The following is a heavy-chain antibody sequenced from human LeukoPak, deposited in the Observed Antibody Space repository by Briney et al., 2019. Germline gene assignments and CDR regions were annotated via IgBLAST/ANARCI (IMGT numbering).Heavy chain of an antibody. CDR1: GGSISSSSYY. V-gene: IGHV4-39*07. Sequence: SETLSLICTVSGGSISSSSYYWGWIRQPPGKGLEWIGSIYYSGSTYYNPSLKSRVTISVDTSKNQFSLKLSSVTAADTAVYYCARDSADYDILTPQGMDVWGQGTTVTVSS. J-gene: IGHJ6*02. CDR3: ARDSADYDILTPQGMDV. CDR2: IYYSGST. D-gene: IGHD3-9*01.